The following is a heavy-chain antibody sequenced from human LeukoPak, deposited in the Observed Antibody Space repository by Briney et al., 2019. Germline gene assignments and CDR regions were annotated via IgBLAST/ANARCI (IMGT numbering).Heavy chain of an antibody. D-gene: IGHD2-2*01. CDR1: GGSFSGYY. V-gene: IGHV4-34*01. J-gene: IGHJ3*01. Sequence: SETLSLTCAVYGGSFSGYYWSWIRQPPGKGLEWIGEVNHSGSTNYNPTLKSRVTISVDTSKNQFSLRLISVTAADTAVYYCARSGGKNIVVVPAAKKTFDVWGQGTMVTVSS. CDR2: VNHSGST. CDR3: ARSGGKNIVVVPAAKKTFDV.